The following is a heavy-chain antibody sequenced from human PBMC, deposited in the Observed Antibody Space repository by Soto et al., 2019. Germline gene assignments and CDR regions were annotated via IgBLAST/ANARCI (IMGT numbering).Heavy chain of an antibody. CDR2: IYYSGTT. J-gene: IGHJ4*02. CDR1: GASISSSIYY. Sequence: PSETLSLTCSVSGASISSSIYYGGWIRRPPGKGLEWIGSIYYSGTTYYNPSLKSRVTISVDRSKNQFSLKLSSVTAADTAVYYCARHFSVDSFDYWGQGALVPSPQ. V-gene: IGHV4-39*01. CDR3: ARHFSVDSFDY.